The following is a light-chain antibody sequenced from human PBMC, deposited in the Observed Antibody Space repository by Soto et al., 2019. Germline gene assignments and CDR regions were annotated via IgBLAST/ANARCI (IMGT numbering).Light chain of an antibody. CDR3: HQYYGPPLT. V-gene: IGKV4-1*01. J-gene: IGKJ4*01. CDR2: WAS. CDR1: RTLLYSSNNKIY. Sequence: DIVMTQSPDSLSVSMGERATIKCKSSRTLLYSSNNKIYLAWYQLKPGQPPKLLINWASARESGVPDRFSGAGSGTDFTLTISSLEDEDVAVYYSHQYYGPPLTFGVGTSVPIK.